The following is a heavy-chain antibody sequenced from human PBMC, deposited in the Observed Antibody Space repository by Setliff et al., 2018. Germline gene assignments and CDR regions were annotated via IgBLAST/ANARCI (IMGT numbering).Heavy chain of an antibody. D-gene: IGHD2-15*01. J-gene: IGHJ4*02. CDR1: GHSLTSNH. CDR3: IVNMVRPVTGLDS. V-gene: IGHV1-46*01. CDR2: INPNDGYT. Sequence: ASVKVSCKASGHSLTSNHFHWGRQAPGKGLEWMGTINPNDGYTIYAPAFQGRVAMTTDTSTGTAYMELSGLTSADTAIYYCIVNMVRPVTGLDSWGPGTLVTGS.